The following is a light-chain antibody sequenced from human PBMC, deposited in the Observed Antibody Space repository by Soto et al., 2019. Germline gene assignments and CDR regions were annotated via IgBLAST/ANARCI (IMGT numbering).Light chain of an antibody. Sequence: EIVLTQSPATLSLSPGDRGTRSCRASQSVNSYLDWYQQEPCQAPRLLLYDASNRATGVPSRFSGSASGTDFSLTISSLETEDFAVYYCQQGGSWPLTIGGGTTVEIK. CDR3: QQGGSWPLT. CDR2: DAS. CDR1: QSVNSY. J-gene: IGKJ4*01. V-gene: IGKV3-11*01.